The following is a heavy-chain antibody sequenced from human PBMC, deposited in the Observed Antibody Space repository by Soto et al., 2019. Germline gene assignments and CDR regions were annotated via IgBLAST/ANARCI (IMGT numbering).Heavy chain of an antibody. CDR1: GFTFGTYE. J-gene: IGHJ4*02. D-gene: IGHD2-2*01. CDR3: VRDTMRASAAASLDY. V-gene: IGHV3-48*03. CDR2: ISVSGNII. Sequence: PGGSLRLSCAASGFTFGTYEFNWVRQAPGRGLEWISYISVSGNIIKYAESVKGRFTISRDNADNSLHLHMSNLRVDDTALYFCVRDTMRASAAASLDYWGQGTQVTVSS.